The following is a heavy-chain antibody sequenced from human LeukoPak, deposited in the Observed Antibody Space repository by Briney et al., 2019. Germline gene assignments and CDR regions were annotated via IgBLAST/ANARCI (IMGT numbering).Heavy chain of an antibody. CDR1: GYTFTSYG. D-gene: IGHD3-10*01. CDR2: IIPILGIA. V-gene: IGHV1-69*04. CDR3: ARDGGYGSYDY. J-gene: IGHJ4*02. Sequence: ASVKVSCKASGYTFTSYGISWVRQAPGQGLELMGRIIPILGIANYAQKFQGRVTITADKSTSTAYMELSSLRSEDTAVYYCARDGGYGSYDYWGQGTLVTVSS.